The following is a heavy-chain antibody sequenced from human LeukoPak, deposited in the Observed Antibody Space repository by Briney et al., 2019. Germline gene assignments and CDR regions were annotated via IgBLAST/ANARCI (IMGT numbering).Heavy chain of an antibody. CDR3: AKVAYYYDSSGSLYQPVDY. CDR2: ISGSGLST. J-gene: IGHJ4*02. Sequence: PGGSLRLSCAASGFTFSSNTMNWVRQAPGKGLEGVSAISGSGLSTYYADSVKGRFTVSRDNSKNSLYLQMNSLRAEDTALYYCAKVAYYYDSSGSLYQPVDYWGQGTLVTVSS. D-gene: IGHD3-22*01. CDR1: GFTFSSNT. V-gene: IGHV3-23*01.